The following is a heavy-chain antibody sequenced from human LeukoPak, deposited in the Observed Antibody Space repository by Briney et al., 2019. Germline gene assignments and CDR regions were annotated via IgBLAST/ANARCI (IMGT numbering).Heavy chain of an antibody. Sequence: GGSLRLSCAASGFTFSNYAMNLVRQAPGKGLEWVSIISGTGGSTHYLDSVKGRFTISRDNSKDTLYLQMNSLRAEDTAVYYCAREKKTYYYDSSSYYFDYWGQGTLVTVSS. CDR1: GFTFSNYA. J-gene: IGHJ4*02. CDR3: AREKKTYYYDSSSYYFDY. D-gene: IGHD3-22*01. V-gene: IGHV3-23*01. CDR2: ISGTGGST.